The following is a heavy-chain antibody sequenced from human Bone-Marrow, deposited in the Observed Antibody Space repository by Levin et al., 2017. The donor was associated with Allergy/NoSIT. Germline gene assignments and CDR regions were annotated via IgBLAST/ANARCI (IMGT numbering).Heavy chain of an antibody. Sequence: GGSLRLSCKASGYIFTDYYMNWVRQAPGQGLEWMGRINPSSGDTTYTQKFQGRVTMTGDTSTSTAYMELIRLRSDDTAVYYCVRDGSFYCSSTSCYGPFDYWGQGALVTVSS. CDR1: GYIFTDYY. D-gene: IGHD2-2*01. V-gene: IGHV1-2*06. J-gene: IGHJ4*02. CDR2: INPSSGDT. CDR3: VRDGSFYCSSTSCYGPFDY.